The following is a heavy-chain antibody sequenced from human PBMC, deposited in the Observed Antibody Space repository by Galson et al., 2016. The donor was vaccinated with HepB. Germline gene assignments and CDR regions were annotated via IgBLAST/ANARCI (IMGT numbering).Heavy chain of an antibody. J-gene: IGHJ4*02. CDR1: GFSLRHSA. Sequence: SLRLSCAASGFSLRHSAMAWVRQAPGKGLEWVAAIGGSDDRTDYADSVNGRFSISRDTYRNILYLQMSSLTVKDTAVYYCAKDIYRWSFDYWGQGTLVTVSS. CDR2: IGGSDDRT. D-gene: IGHD4-23*01. CDR3: AKDIYRWSFDY. V-gene: IGHV3-23*01.